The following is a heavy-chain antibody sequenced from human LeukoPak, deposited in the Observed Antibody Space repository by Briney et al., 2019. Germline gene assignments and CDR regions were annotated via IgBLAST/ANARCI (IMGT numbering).Heavy chain of an antibody. J-gene: IGHJ5*02. D-gene: IGHD3-16*01. V-gene: IGHV5-51*01. Sequence: GESLKISCQGSGYSFTSYWIGWVRQMPGKGLEWMGIIYPGDSDTRYSPSFQGQVTISADKSISTAYLQWSSLKASDTAMYYCARLGGDQEGENWFDPWGQGTLVTVSS. CDR2: IYPGDSDT. CDR3: ARLGGDQEGENWFDP. CDR1: GYSFTSYW.